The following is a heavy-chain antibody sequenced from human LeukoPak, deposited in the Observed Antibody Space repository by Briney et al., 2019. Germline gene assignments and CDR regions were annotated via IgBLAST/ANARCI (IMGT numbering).Heavy chain of an antibody. D-gene: IGHD6-13*01. Sequence: SETLSLTCTVSGGSISSYYWSWIRQPAGKGLEWIGHIYNSGSTNYNPSLKGRVTMSVATSKNQFSLHLSSVTAADTAVYYCARSAFLATAPGLYYFDYWGQGTLVAVSS. CDR3: ARSAFLATAPGLYYFDY. CDR2: IYNSGST. V-gene: IGHV4-4*07. CDR1: GGSISSYY. J-gene: IGHJ4*02.